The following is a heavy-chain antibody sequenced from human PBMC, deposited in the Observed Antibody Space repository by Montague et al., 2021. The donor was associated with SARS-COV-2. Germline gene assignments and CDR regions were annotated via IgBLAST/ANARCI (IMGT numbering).Heavy chain of an antibody. Sequence: SETLSLTCAVSGGSITGFSWSWVRQPPGKGLERIGRVTTSGTTNYSHTLTRRVTMAVETDKNQYSLSLNSETAADTATYFCDRTPTHPLSLGSWGQGTLVTVSS. J-gene: IGHJ5*01. CDR2: VTTSGTT. CDR3: DRTPTHPLSLGS. CDR1: GGSITGFS. V-gene: IGHV4-4*07. D-gene: IGHD1-1*01.